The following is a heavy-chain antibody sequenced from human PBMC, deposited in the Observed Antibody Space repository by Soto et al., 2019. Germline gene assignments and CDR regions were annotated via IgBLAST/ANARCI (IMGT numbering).Heavy chain of an antibody. V-gene: IGHV3-30*18. CDR1: GFTFSSYG. J-gene: IGHJ4*02. D-gene: IGHD1-26*01. CDR3: AKDQGPSGSYAGY. Sequence: GGSLRLSCAASGFTFSSYGMHWVRQAPGKGLEWVAVISYDGSNKYYADSVKGRFTISRDNSKNTLYLQMNSLRAEDTAVYYCAKDQGPSGSYAGYWGQGTLVTVSS. CDR2: ISYDGSNK.